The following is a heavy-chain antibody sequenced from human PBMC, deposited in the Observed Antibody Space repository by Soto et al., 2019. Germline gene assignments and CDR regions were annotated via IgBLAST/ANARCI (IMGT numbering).Heavy chain of an antibody. CDR2: ISYDGRHQ. Sequence: QVRLVESGGDLVHPGRSLRLSCAASGFTFGSYGMHWVRQAPGKGLEWVAMISYDGRHQYYADSVKGRFTISRDNFKDTLYLQRNGLTPEDTAIYFCARELDIPPDYYFDYWGQGNLVTVSS. J-gene: IGHJ4*02. D-gene: IGHD5-12*01. CDR1: GFTFGSYG. V-gene: IGHV3-30*03. CDR3: ARELDIPPDYYFDY.